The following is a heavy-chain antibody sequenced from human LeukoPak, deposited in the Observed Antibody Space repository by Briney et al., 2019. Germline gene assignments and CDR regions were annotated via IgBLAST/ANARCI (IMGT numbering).Heavy chain of an antibody. V-gene: IGHV4-4*02. CDR1: GGSISSGNW. CDR2: IYHGGST. CDR3: ARDWEIVVAGLLGMDV. J-gene: IGHJ6*04. D-gene: IGHD6-19*01. Sequence: SETLSLTCAGSGGSISSGNWWSWVRPPPGKGLEWIGEIYHGGSTNYNPSLKSRVTISMDKSKNQFSLHVNSVTAADTAVYYCARDWEIVVAGLLGMDVWGRGTTVTVSS.